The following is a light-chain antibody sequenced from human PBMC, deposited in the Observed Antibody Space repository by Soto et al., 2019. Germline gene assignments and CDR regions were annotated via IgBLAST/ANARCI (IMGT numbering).Light chain of an antibody. CDR2: GAS. J-gene: IGKJ1*01. V-gene: IGKV3-20*01. CDR3: QQYGSSPRT. CDR1: QSVSSSY. Sequence: EIVLTQSPGTLSLSPGERATLSCRASQSVSSSYLAWYQQKPGQAPRLLIYGASSRATGIPDRFSGSGSGTEGTLTISRLEPEDCAVYYCQQYGSSPRTFGQGTKVEIK.